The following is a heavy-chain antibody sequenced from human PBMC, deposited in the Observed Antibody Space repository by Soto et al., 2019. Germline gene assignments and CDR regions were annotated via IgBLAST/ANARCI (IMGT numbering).Heavy chain of an antibody. CDR2: INSNGGSA. J-gene: IGHJ4*02. CDR3: VTNSGWSLRDFDY. CDR1: GLPFSSFT. Sequence: GSLRLSCSASGLPFSSFTMHWVRQAPGKGLEYVSAINSNGGSAYYGDSVKGRFTISRDNPKNTLYLQMSSLRVEDTAVYYCVTNSGWSLRDFDYWGQGTLVTVSS. V-gene: IGHV3-64D*08. D-gene: IGHD6-19*01.